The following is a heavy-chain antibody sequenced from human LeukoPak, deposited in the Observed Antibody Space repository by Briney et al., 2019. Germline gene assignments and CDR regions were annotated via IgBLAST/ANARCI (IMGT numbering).Heavy chain of an antibody. V-gene: IGHV3-73*01. Sequence: GGSLRLSCAASGFTFSASAMHWVRQASGKGLEWVGRIKTKVDSYATAYAASVKGRFIISRDDSKNTAYLQMNSLKTEDTAMYFCTRHAYGDFRFDPWGQGTLVTVSS. CDR3: TRHAYGDFRFDP. CDR2: IKTKVDSYAT. J-gene: IGHJ5*02. CDR1: GFTFSASA. D-gene: IGHD4-17*01.